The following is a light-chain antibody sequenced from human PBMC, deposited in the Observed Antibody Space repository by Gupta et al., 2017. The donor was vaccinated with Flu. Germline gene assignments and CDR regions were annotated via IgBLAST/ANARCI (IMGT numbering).Light chain of an antibody. CDR3: QQRSGWPWT. CDR1: QSVSSY. Sequence: EIVLTPSPATLSLSPGEGGTLSCRASQSVSSYLAWYQQKPGQAPRLLIYDTSNRAAGIPARFSGSGSGTDFTLTISGLEPEDIAVYYCQQRSGWPWTFGQGTKVEI. CDR2: DTS. V-gene: IGKV3-11*01. J-gene: IGKJ1*01.